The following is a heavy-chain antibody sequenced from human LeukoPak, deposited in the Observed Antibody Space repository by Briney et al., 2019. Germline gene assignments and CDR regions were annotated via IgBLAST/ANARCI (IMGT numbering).Heavy chain of an antibody. J-gene: IGHJ5*02. V-gene: IGHV4-59*08. Sequence: PSETLSLTCTVSGGSISSYYWSWIRQPPGKGLEWIGYIYYSGSTYYNPSLKGRVTISVDTSRNQFSLKLSSVTAADTAVFYCARSQPPYNRTWYWFDHWGQGALVTVSS. CDR3: ARSQPPYNRTWYWFDH. CDR1: GGSISSYY. CDR2: IYYSGST. D-gene: IGHD2/OR15-2a*01.